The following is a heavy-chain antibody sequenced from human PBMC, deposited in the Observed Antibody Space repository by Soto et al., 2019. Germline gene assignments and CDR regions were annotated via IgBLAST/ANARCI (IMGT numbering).Heavy chain of an antibody. J-gene: IGHJ6*02. CDR3: ARSQGSSTSLEIYYYYYYGMDV. V-gene: IGHV1-69*01. Sequence: QVQLVQSGAAVKKPGSSVKVSCKASGGTFGSYAISWVRQAPGQGLEWMGGIIPIPGTANYAQKFQGRVTMAADQSTSTAYMELSSLRSEDTAVYYCARSQGSSTSLEIYYYYYYGMDVWGQGTTVTVSS. CDR2: IIPIPGTA. D-gene: IGHD2-2*01. CDR1: GGTFGSYA.